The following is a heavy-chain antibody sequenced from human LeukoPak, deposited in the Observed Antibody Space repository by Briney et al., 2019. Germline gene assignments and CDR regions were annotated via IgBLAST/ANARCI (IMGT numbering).Heavy chain of an antibody. CDR2: ISGSGGST. V-gene: IGHV3-23*01. CDR1: GFTFSSYA. D-gene: IGHD2-15*01. CDR3: AKLSVMVGGEFDY. Sequence: GGSLRLSCAASGFTFSSYAMSWVRQPPGKGLEWVSAISGSGGSTYYADSVKGRFTISRDNSKNTLCLQMNSLRAEDTAVYYCAKLSVMVGGEFDYWGQGTLVTVSS. J-gene: IGHJ4*02.